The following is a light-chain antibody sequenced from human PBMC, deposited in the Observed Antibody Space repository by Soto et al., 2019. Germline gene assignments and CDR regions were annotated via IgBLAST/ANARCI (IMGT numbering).Light chain of an antibody. Sequence: QAVVTQESSLTVSPGGTVTLTCGSSTGDVTSGHFPYWFQQKPGQDPRALIYETSNRHPWTPARFSGSLLGGKAALTLSGAQPEDEAYYYCLFSYGGPRVFGGGTKVTVL. V-gene: IGLV7-46*01. CDR1: TGDVTSGHF. CDR2: ETS. CDR3: LFSYGGPRV. J-gene: IGLJ3*02.